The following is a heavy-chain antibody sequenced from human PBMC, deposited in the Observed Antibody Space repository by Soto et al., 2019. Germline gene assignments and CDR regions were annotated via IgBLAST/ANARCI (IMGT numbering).Heavy chain of an antibody. Sequence: GGSLRLSCVASGFTFSRYGMNWLRQAPGKGLEWVASISSSTSYVYYADSVKGRFSTSRDNAKNILYLEMYALRTEDTAVYYCARDPSEGRVGNWFESWGQGTLVTVS. CDR3: ARDPSEGRVGNWFES. J-gene: IGHJ5*01. CDR1: GFTFSRYG. D-gene: IGHD2-2*01. CDR2: ISSSTSYV. V-gene: IGHV3-21*06.